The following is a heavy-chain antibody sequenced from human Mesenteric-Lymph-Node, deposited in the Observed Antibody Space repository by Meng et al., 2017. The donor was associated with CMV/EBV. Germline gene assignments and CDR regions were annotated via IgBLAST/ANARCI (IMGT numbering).Heavy chain of an antibody. CDR2: IYYSGTT. J-gene: IGHJ6*02. D-gene: IGHD1-1*01. CDR1: GGSISPYY. Sequence: SETLSLTCTVSGGSISPYYWSWIRQPPGKGLEWIAYIYYSGTTNYNPALKSRVTISVDTSKNQFSLKMRSVTTADTAVYYCAKMDNWHFEYGMDVWGQGTTVTVSS. V-gene: IGHV4-59*01. CDR3: AKMDNWHFEYGMDV.